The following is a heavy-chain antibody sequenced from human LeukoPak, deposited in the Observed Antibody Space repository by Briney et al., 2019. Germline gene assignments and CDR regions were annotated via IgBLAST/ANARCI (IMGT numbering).Heavy chain of an antibody. Sequence: PSETLSLTCAVSGGSILTTNWWSWVRQPPGKGLGWIGEVHLSGTSNYNPSLKSRVSMSIDKSKNQLSLKLTSVTAADTAMYYCARESGAFSPFGFWGQGTLVTVSS. J-gene: IGHJ4*02. V-gene: IGHV4-4*02. CDR1: GGSILTTNW. CDR3: ARESGAFSPFGF. D-gene: IGHD1-26*01. CDR2: VHLSGTS.